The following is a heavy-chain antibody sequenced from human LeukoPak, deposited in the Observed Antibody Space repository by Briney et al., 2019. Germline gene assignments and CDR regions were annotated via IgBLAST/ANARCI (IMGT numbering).Heavy chain of an antibody. CDR2: IYYSGST. CDR3: ARDFNDGSGSYYTD. Sequence: SETLSLTCTVSGGSISSYYWSWIRQPPGKGLEWIGYIYYSGSTNYNPSLKSRVTISVDTSKNQFSLKLSSVTAADTAVYYCARDFNDGSGSYYTDWGQGTLVTVSS. CDR1: GGSISSYY. V-gene: IGHV4-59*01. J-gene: IGHJ4*02. D-gene: IGHD3-10*01.